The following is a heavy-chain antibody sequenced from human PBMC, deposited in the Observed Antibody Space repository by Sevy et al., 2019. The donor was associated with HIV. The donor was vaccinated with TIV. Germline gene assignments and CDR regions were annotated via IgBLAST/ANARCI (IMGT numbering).Heavy chain of an antibody. CDR2: ISGSGGRT. V-gene: IGHV3-23*01. Sequence: GGSLRLSCAASGFTFSSYAMSWVRQAPGKGLEWVSAISGSGGRTYYADSVKGRFTISRDNSKNTLYLQMNSLRAEDTAVYYCAKALSGWYHYFDYWGQGTLVTVSS. D-gene: IGHD6-19*01. CDR1: GFTFSSYA. CDR3: AKALSGWYHYFDY. J-gene: IGHJ4*02.